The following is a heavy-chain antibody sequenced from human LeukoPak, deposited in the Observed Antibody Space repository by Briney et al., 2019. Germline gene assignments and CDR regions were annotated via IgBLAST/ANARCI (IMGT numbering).Heavy chain of an antibody. Sequence: GESLKISCKGSGYSFTNYWIAWVRQMPGKGLELMGIVYPGDSDTRYSPSIQGQVTISADKSINTAFLQWSSLKASDTAMYYCARPYTTPAQDAFDIWGQGTMVTVSS. V-gene: IGHV5-51*01. CDR1: GYSFTNYW. CDR3: ARPYTTPAQDAFDI. D-gene: IGHD1-1*01. CDR2: VYPGDSDT. J-gene: IGHJ3*02.